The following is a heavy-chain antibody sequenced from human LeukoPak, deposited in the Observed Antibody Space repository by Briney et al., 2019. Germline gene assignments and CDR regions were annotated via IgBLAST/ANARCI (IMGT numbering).Heavy chain of an antibody. J-gene: IGHJ6*02. V-gene: IGHV1-69*01. CDR1: GGTFSSYA. Sequence: SVKVSCKASGGTFSSYAISWVRQAPGQGLEWMGGIIPIFGTGNYAQKFQGRVTITADESTSTAYMELSSLRSEDTAVYYCARLLAGYCSGGSCYSYYYGMDVWGQGTTVTVSS. CDR2: IIPIFGTG. CDR3: ARLLAGYCSGGSCYSYYYGMDV. D-gene: IGHD2-15*01.